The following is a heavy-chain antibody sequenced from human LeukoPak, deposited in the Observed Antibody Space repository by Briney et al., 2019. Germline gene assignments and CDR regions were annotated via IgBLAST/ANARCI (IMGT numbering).Heavy chain of an antibody. CDR2: IYTSGST. CDR3: ARDYYDSSGYYPDAFDI. D-gene: IGHD3-22*01. J-gene: IGHJ3*02. Sequence: SETLSLTCTVSGGSISSGSYYWSWIRQPAGKGLEWIGRIYTSGSTNYNPSLKSRVTISVDTSKNQFSLKLSSVTAADTAVYYCARDYYDSSGYYPDAFDIWGQGTMVTVSS. CDR1: GGSISSGSYY. V-gene: IGHV4-61*02.